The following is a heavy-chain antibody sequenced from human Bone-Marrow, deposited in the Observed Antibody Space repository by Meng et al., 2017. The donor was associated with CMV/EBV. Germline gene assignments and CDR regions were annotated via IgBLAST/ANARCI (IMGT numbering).Heavy chain of an antibody. J-gene: IGHJ4*02. V-gene: IGHV4-39*07. CDR3: AATGGY. D-gene: IGHD4-17*01. Sequence: SETLSLTCTVSGDSISSSTYYGGWVRQPPGKGLEWIGSIHYSGTTYYNPSLKSRVTLSAATSKTQFSLTLNSVTAADTAVYYCAATGGYWGQGTLVTVSS. CDR1: GDSISSSTYY. CDR2: IHYSGTT.